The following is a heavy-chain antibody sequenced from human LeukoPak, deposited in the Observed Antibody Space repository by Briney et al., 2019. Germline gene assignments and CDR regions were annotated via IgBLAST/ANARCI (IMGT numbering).Heavy chain of an antibody. CDR2: IGTAGDT. CDR1: GXAFSSYD. Sequence: GGSLRLSCAASGXAFSSYDMHWVRQATGKGLEWVSAIGTAGDTYYPGSVKGRFTISRENAKNSLYLQMNSLRAGDTAVYYCARAYRGYYGSGSYYNDAFDIWGQGTMVTVSS. CDR3: ARAYRGYYGSGSYYNDAFDI. D-gene: IGHD3-10*01. V-gene: IGHV3-13*04. J-gene: IGHJ3*02.